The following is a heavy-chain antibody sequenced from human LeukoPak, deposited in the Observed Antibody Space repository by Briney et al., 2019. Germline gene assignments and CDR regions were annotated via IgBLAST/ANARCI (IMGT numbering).Heavy chain of an antibody. CDR2: ISSSSSYI. V-gene: IGHV3-21*04. J-gene: IGHJ4*02. CDR1: GFTFSSYS. D-gene: IGHD6-13*01. CDR3: AKLAAAGPFDY. Sequence: GGSLRLSCAVSGFTFSSYSMNWVRQAPGKGLEWVLSISSSSSYIYYADSVKGRFTISRDNSKNTLYLQMNSLRAEDTAVYYCAKLAAAGPFDYWGQGTLVTVSS.